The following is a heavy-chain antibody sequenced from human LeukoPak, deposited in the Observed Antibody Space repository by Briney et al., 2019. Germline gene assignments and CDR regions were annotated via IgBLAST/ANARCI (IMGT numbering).Heavy chain of an antibody. Sequence: GGSLRLSCAASGYSVSDTPMTWVRQAAGKGLEWVSVIYTDGSTHYSESVRGRFYISRDNSKNTLYLQMNSLGAEDTAVYYCAARPDSNSGPYDYWGQGTLVTVSS. CDR3: AARPDSNSGPYDY. V-gene: IGHV3-66*01. CDR2: IYTDGST. CDR1: GYSVSDTP. D-gene: IGHD1/OR15-1a*01. J-gene: IGHJ4*02.